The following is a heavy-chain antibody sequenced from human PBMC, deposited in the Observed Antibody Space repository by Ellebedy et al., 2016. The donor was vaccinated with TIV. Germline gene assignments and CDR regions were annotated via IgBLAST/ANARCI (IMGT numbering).Heavy chain of an antibody. V-gene: IGHV4-39*01. CDR2: IYYTGST. Sequence: SETLSLTCTVSGDSISRSSYYWGWIRQPPGTGLEWIGSIYYTGSTDYNPSLKSRVSISADTSKNQFSLNLRSVTAADTAMYYCARNRVIFTFEKSYFDLWGRGTLVTVSS. D-gene: IGHD3-16*01. J-gene: IGHJ2*01. CDR1: GDSISRSSYY. CDR3: ARNRVIFTFEKSYFDL.